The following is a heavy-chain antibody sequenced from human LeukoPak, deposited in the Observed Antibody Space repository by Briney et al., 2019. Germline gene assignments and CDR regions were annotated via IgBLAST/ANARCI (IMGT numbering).Heavy chain of an antibody. V-gene: IGHV1-2*06. Sequence: AAVKVSCKASGYTFTGYYMHWVRQAPGQGLEWVGRINPNSGGTNYAQKFQGRVTMTRDTSISTAYMEVSRLRSDDTAVYYCARDGVTIFGVLVHYYYYYYMDVWGKGTTVTVSS. D-gene: IGHD3-3*01. J-gene: IGHJ6*03. CDR3: ARDGVTIFGVLVHYYYYYYMDV. CDR1: GYTFTGYY. CDR2: INPNSGGT.